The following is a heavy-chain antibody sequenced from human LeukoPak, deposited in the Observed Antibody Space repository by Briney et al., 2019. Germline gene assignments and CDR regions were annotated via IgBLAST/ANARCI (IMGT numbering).Heavy chain of an antibody. V-gene: IGHV1-2*02. CDR3: ATVRDIVVGGGPYYFDY. Sequence: ASVKVSCKASGYTFIGYYLHWVRQAPGHELEWMGWINPHNGDTNYAQKFQGRVTMTRDTSITTAYMDLSRLKSDDTAVYYCATVRDIVVGGGPYYFDYWGQGTLVTVSS. CDR2: INPHNGDT. D-gene: IGHD2-15*01. CDR1: GYTFIGYY. J-gene: IGHJ4*02.